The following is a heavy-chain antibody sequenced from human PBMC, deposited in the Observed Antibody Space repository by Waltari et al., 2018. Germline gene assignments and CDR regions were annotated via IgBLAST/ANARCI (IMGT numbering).Heavy chain of an antibody. CDR3: ARDGAYETNDY. J-gene: IGHJ4*02. V-gene: IGHV1-2*02. Sequence: QVQLVQSGAEVKKPGASVKVSCKASGYTFTGYYMHWVRQAPGQGLAWMGWINPNSGGTNYEQKVQGRVTMTRDTSISTAYMELSRLRSDDTAVYYCARDGAYETNDYWGQGTLVTVSS. D-gene: IGHD3-3*01. CDR1: GYTFTGYY. CDR2: INPNSGGT.